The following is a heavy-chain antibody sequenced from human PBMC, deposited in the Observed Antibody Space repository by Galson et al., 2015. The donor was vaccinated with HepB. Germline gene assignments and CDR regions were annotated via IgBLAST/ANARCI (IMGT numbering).Heavy chain of an antibody. V-gene: IGHV3-33*01. CDR3: AREIPGEGGAFDI. CDR1: GFTFSSYG. J-gene: IGHJ3*02. Sequence: SLRLSCAASGFTFSSYGMHWVRQAPGKGLEWVAVIWYDGSNKYYADSVKGRFTISRDNSKNTLYLQMNSLRAEDTAVYYCAREIPGEGGAFDIWGQGTMVTVSS. D-gene: IGHD3-10*01. CDR2: IWYDGSNK.